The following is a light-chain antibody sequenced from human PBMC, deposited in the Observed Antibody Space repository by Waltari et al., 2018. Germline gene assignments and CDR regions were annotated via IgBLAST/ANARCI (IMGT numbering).Light chain of an antibody. Sequence: DIEMTQSPPTRSASVGDRVTISSRASRTIRGWLAWSRQRPGAAPELLISKASVLETGVSSRFSGRASAAEFTLTISSLQPDDVATYYCQQYYTSSQTFGHGTKVEIK. J-gene: IGKJ1*01. CDR1: RTIRGW. CDR2: KAS. CDR3: QQYYTSSQT. V-gene: IGKV1-5*03.